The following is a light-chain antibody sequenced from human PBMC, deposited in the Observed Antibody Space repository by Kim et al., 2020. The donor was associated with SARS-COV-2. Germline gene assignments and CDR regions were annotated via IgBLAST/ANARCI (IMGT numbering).Light chain of an antibody. V-gene: IGKV3D-15*01. CDR2: AAT. Sequence: VSPGESATLSCRASQSVNNNLAWYQQRRGQPPRLLISAATTRAADIPASFSDSGYGTEFTLSISGLQSEDFAVYYCQKYNDWPLTFGGGTKVDIK. CDR1: QSVNNN. CDR3: QKYNDWPLT. J-gene: IGKJ4*01.